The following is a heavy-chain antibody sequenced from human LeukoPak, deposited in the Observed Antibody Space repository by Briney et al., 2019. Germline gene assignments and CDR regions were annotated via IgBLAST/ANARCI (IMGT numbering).Heavy chain of an antibody. D-gene: IGHD6-13*01. CDR2: IYQSGPN. CDR1: GYSITRGYY. V-gene: IGHV4-38-2*01. Sequence: PSETLSLTCAVSGYSITRGYYWGCIRLPPGKGLWWGGSIYQSGPNCYNPSLKCRVTISVDTSKNRFSLKLSSVTAANTAVYYCARHSGYSSSWGDRFDYCRQGTLVTASA. CDR3: ARHSGYSSSWGDRFDY. J-gene: IGHJ4*02.